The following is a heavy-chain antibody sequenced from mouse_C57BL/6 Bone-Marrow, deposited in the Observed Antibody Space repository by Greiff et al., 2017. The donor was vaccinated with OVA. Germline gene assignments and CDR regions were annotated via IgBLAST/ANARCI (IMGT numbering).Heavy chain of an antibody. Sequence: QVQLQQPGAELVKPGASVKVSCKASGYTFTSYWMHWVKQRPGQGLEWIGRIHPSDSDTNYNQKFKGKATLTVNKSSSTAYMELRSLTSEDSAVYYCARRGGYYYGSREYAMDYWGQGTSVTVSS. J-gene: IGHJ4*01. CDR3: ARRGGYYYGSREYAMDY. V-gene: IGHV1-74*01. D-gene: IGHD1-1*01. CDR2: IHPSDSDT. CDR1: GYTFTSYW.